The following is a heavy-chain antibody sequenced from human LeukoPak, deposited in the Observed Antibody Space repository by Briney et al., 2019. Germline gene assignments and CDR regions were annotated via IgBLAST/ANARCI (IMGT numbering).Heavy chain of an antibody. CDR2: INPNSGGT. Sequence: GASVKVSCKASGYTFTGYYMHWVRQAPGQGLEWMGRINPNSGGTNYAQKFQGRVTMTRDTSISTAYMELSRLRSDDTAVYYCARGSRYSSGWYHYYYYGMDVWGQGTTVTVSS. V-gene: IGHV1-2*06. J-gene: IGHJ6*02. D-gene: IGHD6-19*01. CDR1: GYTFTGYY. CDR3: ARGSRYSSGWYHYYYYGMDV.